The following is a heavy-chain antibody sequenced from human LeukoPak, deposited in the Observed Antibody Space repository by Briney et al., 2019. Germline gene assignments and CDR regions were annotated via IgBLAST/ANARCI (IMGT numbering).Heavy chain of an antibody. CDR2: ISGSGGST. CDR3: AKGFGDYVPYYCYYGMDV. Sequence: GGSLRLSCAASGFTFSSYAMSWVRQAPGKGLEWVSAISGSGGSTYYADSVKGRFTISRDNSKNTLYLQMNSLRAEDTAVYYCAKGFGDYVPYYCYYGMDVWGQGTTVTVSS. D-gene: IGHD4-17*01. CDR1: GFTFSSYA. J-gene: IGHJ6*02. V-gene: IGHV3-23*01.